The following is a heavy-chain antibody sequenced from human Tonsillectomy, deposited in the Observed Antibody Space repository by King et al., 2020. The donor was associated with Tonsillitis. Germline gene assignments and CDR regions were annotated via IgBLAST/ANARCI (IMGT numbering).Heavy chain of an antibody. CDR3: ARTYYDFWSGYPYYFDY. V-gene: IGHV4-30-2*01. CDR1: GGSISSGGYS. Sequence: QLQESGSGLVKPSQTLSLTCAVSGGSISSGGYSWSWIRQPPGKGLEWIGYIYHSGSTYYNPSLKSRVTISVDRYKNQFSLKLNSVTAADTAVYYCARTYYDFWSGYPYYFDYWGQGTLVTVSS. CDR2: IYHSGST. J-gene: IGHJ4*02. D-gene: IGHD3-3*01.